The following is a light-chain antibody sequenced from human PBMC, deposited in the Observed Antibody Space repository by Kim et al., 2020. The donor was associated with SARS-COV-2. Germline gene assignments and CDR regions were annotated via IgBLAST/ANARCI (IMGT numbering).Light chain of an antibody. CDR2: VAS. Sequence: VYPGERATLSCRASQSVNNNLAWYQQKPGQAPRLLIYVASTRATGIPARFSGSGSGTEFTLTISSLQSEDFAVYYCQQYNSWPLTFGGGTKVDIK. J-gene: IGKJ4*01. CDR3: QQYNSWPLT. CDR1: QSVNNN. V-gene: IGKV3-15*01.